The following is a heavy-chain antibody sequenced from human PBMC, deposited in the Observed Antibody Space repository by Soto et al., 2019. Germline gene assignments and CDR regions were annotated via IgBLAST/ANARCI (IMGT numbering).Heavy chain of an antibody. J-gene: IGHJ4*02. CDR1: GFTFSDYG. Sequence: QVQLVESGGGVVQPGGSLRLSCAASGFTFSDYGMQWVRQAPGKGLEWLAFIWHDGSKKYYGDSVKGRFTISRDNSKNTMYLQTNSPRVDDTAVYYCASQAFDYWGQGTLVTVSS. CDR3: ASQAFDY. V-gene: IGHV3-33*01. CDR2: IWHDGSKK.